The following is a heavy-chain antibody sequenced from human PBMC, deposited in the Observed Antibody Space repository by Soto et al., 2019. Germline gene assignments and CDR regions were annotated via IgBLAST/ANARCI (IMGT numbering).Heavy chain of an antibody. CDR1: GFSLSNVRMG. D-gene: IGHD6-6*01. Sequence: SGPTLVNPTGTLTLTYTVSGFSLSNVRMGVSWIRQPPGKALEWLAHTFSNDVTSYSTSLKSRLTISKDTSKSQVVLTMTNMDPVDTATYYCARIDQARVIWGQGALVTVSS. CDR3: ARIDQARVI. J-gene: IGHJ4*02. V-gene: IGHV2-26*01. CDR2: TFSNDVT.